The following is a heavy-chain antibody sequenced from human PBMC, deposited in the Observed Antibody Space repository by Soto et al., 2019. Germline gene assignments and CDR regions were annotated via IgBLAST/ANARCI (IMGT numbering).Heavy chain of an antibody. CDR3: ARNPPIPGIAAASPDY. Sequence: PSYTLSLTCAVYGGSFSGYYWSWIRQPPGKGLEWIGEINHSGSTNYNPSLKSRVTISVDTSKNQFCLKLSSVTAADTAVYYCARNPPIPGIAAASPDYWGQGTLVTASS. D-gene: IGHD6-13*01. J-gene: IGHJ4*02. CDR1: GGSFSGYY. V-gene: IGHV4-34*01. CDR2: INHSGST.